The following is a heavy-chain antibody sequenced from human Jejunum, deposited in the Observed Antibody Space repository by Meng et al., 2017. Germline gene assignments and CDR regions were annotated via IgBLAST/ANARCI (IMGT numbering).Heavy chain of an antibody. CDR3: ARDSDYLSGIYSNREFDP. Sequence: LRLSCTVAGGSISSGDYFWNWTRQHPWKGLEWIGYIYYSGATYYNPSLKSRLTMSVDTSKNQFSLKPSSVTAADTTVYYCARDSDYLSGIYSNREFDPWGQGTLVTVSS. J-gene: IGHJ5*01. CDR1: GGSISSGDYF. CDR2: IYYSGAT. V-gene: IGHV4-31*03. D-gene: IGHD3-10*01.